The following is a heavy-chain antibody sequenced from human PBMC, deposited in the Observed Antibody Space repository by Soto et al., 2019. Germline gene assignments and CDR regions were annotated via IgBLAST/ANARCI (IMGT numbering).Heavy chain of an antibody. Sequence: ASVKVSCKASGGTFSSYAISWVRQAPGQGLEWMGGIIPIFGTANYAQKFQGRVTITADESTSTAYMELSSLRSEDTAVYYCARERIGYCSSTSCYTSSWFDPWGQGTLVTVSS. CDR1: GGTFSSYA. V-gene: IGHV1-69*13. D-gene: IGHD2-2*03. CDR2: IIPIFGTA. CDR3: ARERIGYCSSTSCYTSSWFDP. J-gene: IGHJ5*02.